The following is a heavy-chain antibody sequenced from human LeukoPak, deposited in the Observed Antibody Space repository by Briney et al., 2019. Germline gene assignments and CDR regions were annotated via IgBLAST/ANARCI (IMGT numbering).Heavy chain of an antibody. CDR3: ARDSLEMAATYPDY. V-gene: IGHV3-74*01. D-gene: IGHD5-24*01. J-gene: IGHJ4*02. CDR2: INSDGSST. Sequence: PGGSLRLSCAASGFTFSSYTMNWVRQAPGKGLVWVSRINSDGSSTIYADSVKGRFTISRDNAKNTLFLQMNSLRAEDTAVYYCARDSLEMAATYPDYWGQGTLVTVSS. CDR1: GFTFSSYT.